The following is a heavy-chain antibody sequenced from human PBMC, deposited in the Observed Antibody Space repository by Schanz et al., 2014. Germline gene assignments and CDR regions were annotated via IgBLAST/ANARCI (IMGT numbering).Heavy chain of an antibody. V-gene: IGHV3-30*04. CDR3: ARELLESPLFDY. J-gene: IGHJ4*02. Sequence: QVQLVESGGGVVQPGRSLRLSCAASGFTFSSYAMHWVRQAPGKGLEWVAVISYDGSNKYYADSVKGRLTISRDNSKSTLYLQMTRLRAEDTAVYYCARELLESPLFDYWGQGTLVSVSS. D-gene: IGHD1-1*01. CDR2: ISYDGSNK. CDR1: GFTFSSYA.